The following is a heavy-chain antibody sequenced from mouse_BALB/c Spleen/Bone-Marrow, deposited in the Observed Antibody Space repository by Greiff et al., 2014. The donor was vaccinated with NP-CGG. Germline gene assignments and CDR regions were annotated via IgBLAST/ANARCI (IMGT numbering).Heavy chain of an antibody. CDR2: IWGDGST. J-gene: IGHJ2*01. D-gene: IGHD4-1*01. CDR1: GVFLTSYG. Sequence: QVQLKESGPGLVAPSQSLSLTFTVSGVFLTSYGVSWGRQPPGKGLDWLGVIWGDGSTNYHSALISRLSISKDNSKSQIFLKLNSLQTDDTATYYCAKANWAPFDYWGQGTTLTVSS. V-gene: IGHV2-3*01. CDR3: AKANWAPFDY.